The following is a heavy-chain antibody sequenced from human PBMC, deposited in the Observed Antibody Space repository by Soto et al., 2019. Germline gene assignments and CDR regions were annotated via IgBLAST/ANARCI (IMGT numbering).Heavy chain of an antibody. D-gene: IGHD1-1*01. J-gene: IGHJ4*02. CDR2: INPSGGNT. Sequence: GASVKVSCKASGYTFTSYGISWVRQAPGQGLEWMGIINPSGGNTSYAQKFQGRVTMTRDTSTSTVYMELSSLRSEDTAVYYCAREVGTGSEGLDYWGQGTLVTVSS. CDR3: AREVGTGSEGLDY. V-gene: IGHV1-46*03. CDR1: GYTFTSYG.